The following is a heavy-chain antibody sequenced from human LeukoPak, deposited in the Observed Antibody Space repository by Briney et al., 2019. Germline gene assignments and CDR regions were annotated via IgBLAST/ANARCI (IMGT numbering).Heavy chain of an antibody. V-gene: IGHV3-9*01. CDR3: ATDIVVVAATVDY. CDR1: GFTFDDYA. Sequence: GRSLRLSCAASGFTFDDYAMHWVRQAPGKGLEWVSGISWSSGSIGYADSVKGRFTISRDNAKNSLYLQMNSLRAEDTAVYYCATDIVVVAATVDYWGQGTLVTVSS. CDR2: ISWSSGSI. D-gene: IGHD2-15*01. J-gene: IGHJ4*02.